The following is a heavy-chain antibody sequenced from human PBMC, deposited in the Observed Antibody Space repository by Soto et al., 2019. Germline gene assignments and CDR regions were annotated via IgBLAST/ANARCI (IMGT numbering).Heavy chain of an antibody. CDR1: GFTFSGSA. J-gene: IGHJ4*02. CDR3: TKPSSTSSD. CDR2: IRSKANSYAT. Sequence: GGSLRLSCAASGFTFSGSAMHWVRQASGKGLEWVGRIRSKANSYATAYAASVKGRFTISRDDSKNTAYLQMNSLKTEDTAVYYCTKPSSTSSDWGQGTLVTVSS. D-gene: IGHD2-2*01. V-gene: IGHV3-73*01.